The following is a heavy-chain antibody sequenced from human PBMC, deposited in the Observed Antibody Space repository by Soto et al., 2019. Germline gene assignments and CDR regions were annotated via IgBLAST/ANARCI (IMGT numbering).Heavy chain of an antibody. CDR1: GYSFTSYW. J-gene: IGHJ4*02. CDR2: IYPGDSDT. D-gene: IGHD3-22*01. V-gene: IGHV5-51*01. Sequence: VESLKISCKGSGYSFTSYWIGWVRQMPGKGLEWMGIIYPGDSDTRYSPSFQGQVTISADKSISTAYLQWSSLKASDTAMYYCARLLYYYDSSGVRYFDYWGQGTLVTVSS. CDR3: ARLLYYYDSSGVRYFDY.